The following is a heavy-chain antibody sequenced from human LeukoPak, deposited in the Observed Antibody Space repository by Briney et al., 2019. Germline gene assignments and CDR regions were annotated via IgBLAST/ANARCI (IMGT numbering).Heavy chain of an antibody. J-gene: IGHJ3*02. V-gene: IGHV1-2*02. CDR3: ARDPELGIGGDAFDI. CDR1: GYTFTGYY. D-gene: IGHD7-27*01. CDR2: INPNSGGT. Sequence: ASVKVSCKASGYTFTGYYMHWVRQAPGQGLEWMGWINPNSGGTNYAQKFQGRVTMTRDTSISTAYMELRSLRSDDTAVYYCARDPELGIGGDAFDIWGQGTMVTVSS.